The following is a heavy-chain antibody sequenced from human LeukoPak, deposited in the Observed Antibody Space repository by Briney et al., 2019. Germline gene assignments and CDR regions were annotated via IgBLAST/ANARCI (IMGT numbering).Heavy chain of an antibody. V-gene: IGHV3-30*02. D-gene: IGHD3-3*01. CDR3: AKDDHYDFWSGHDY. Sequence: GGSLRLSCAASGFTFSSYGMHWVRQAPGKGLEWVAFIRYDGSNKYYADSVKGRFTISRDNSKNTLYLQMNSLRAEDTAVYYCAKDDHYDFWSGHDYWGQGTLVIVSS. CDR1: GFTFSSYG. CDR2: IRYDGSNK. J-gene: IGHJ4*02.